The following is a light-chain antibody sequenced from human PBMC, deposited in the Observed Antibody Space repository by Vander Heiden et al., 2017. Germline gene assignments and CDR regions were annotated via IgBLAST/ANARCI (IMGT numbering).Light chain of an antibody. CDR1: QSVSSY. V-gene: IGKV3-11*01. Sequence: IALTQSPATLSLSPGERATLSCRASQSVSSYLAWYQQKPGQAPRLLIYDASNRATGIPARFSGSGSGTDVTLTISSLEPEDFAVYYCQQRSNWPPYTFGQGTKLEIK. J-gene: IGKJ2*01. CDR2: DAS. CDR3: QQRSNWPPYT.